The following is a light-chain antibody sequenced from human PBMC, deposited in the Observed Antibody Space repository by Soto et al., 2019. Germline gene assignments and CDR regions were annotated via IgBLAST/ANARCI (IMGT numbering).Light chain of an antibody. J-gene: IGLJ1*01. CDR1: SSDVGGYNY. V-gene: IGLV2-14*03. CDR2: DVT. Sequence: QSALTQPASVSGSPGQSMTISCTGTSSDVGGYNYVSWYQQHPGRAPKLIIYDVTNRPSGISNRFSGSKSGNTASLTISGLQTEDEADYYCISFTSRHIYVFGTGTKLTVL. CDR3: ISFTSRHIYV.